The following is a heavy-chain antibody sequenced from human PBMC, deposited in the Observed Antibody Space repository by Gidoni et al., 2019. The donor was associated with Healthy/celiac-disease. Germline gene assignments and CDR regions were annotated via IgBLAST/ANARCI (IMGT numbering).Heavy chain of an antibody. CDR3: ASSLPSIAARYFDY. CDR1: GGSFSGYY. V-gene: IGHV4-34*01. J-gene: IGHJ4*02. Sequence: QVQLQQWGAGLLMPSETLSLTCAVYGGSFSGYYWRWLRQPPGKGLEWIGEINHSGSTNYNPSLKSRVTISVDTSKNQFSLKLSSVTAADTAVYYCASSLPSIAARYFDYWGQGTLVTVSS. CDR2: INHSGST. D-gene: IGHD6-6*01.